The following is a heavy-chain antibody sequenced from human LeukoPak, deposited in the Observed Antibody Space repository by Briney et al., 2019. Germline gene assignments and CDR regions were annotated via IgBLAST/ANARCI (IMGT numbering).Heavy chain of an antibody. CDR2: ISGSGGST. V-gene: IGHV3-23*01. Sequence: PGGSLRLSCAASGFTFSSYAMSWVRQAPGKGLEWVSAISGSGGSTYYADSVKGRFTISRDNSKNTLYLQMNSLRAEDTAVYYCASLRSDFWSGSNWFDPWGQGTLVTVSS. J-gene: IGHJ5*02. CDR3: ASLRSDFWSGSNWFDP. CDR1: GFTFSSYA. D-gene: IGHD3-3*01.